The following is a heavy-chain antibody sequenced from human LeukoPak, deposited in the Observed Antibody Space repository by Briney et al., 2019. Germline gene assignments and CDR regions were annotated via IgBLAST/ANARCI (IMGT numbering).Heavy chain of an antibody. D-gene: IGHD4-17*01. CDR1: GCARGTRGRC. V-gene: IGHV2-70*11. CDR3: ARIDGDYDY. Sequence: SGPTLVNPTQTLTLTCTFSGCARGTRGRCVSWIRQPPGKALEWLARIDWDDDKYYSTSLKTPLTISKDTSKNQVVLTMTNMDPVDTATYYCARIDGDYDYWGQGTRVTVSS. J-gene: IGHJ4*02. CDR2: IDWDDDK.